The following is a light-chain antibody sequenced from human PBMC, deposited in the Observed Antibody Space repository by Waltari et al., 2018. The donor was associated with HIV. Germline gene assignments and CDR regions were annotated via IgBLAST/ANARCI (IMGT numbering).Light chain of an antibody. CDR2: NDN. J-gene: IGLJ2*01. V-gene: IGLV3-25*03. Sequence: SYELTQPPSVSVPPGQTARIPCSGDALPKQYAYWYQQKPGQAPVLVMYNDNERPSGIPERFSGSPSGTTVTLIISGVQAEDEADYYCQSADSSGSYVVFGGGTKLTVL. CDR3: QSADSSGSYVV. CDR1: ALPKQY.